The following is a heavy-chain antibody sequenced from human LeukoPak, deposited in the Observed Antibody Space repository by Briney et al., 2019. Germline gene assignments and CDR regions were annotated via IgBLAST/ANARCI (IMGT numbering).Heavy chain of an antibody. CDR2: TYCRSKWYK. J-gene: IGHJ5*02. D-gene: IGHD5-12*01. CDR1: GDSVSSNSAA. Sequence: SRTLSLTCAISGDSVSSNSAAWDWVRQSPSRGLEWLGRTYCRSKWYKDYAVSVKSRITINPDTSKNQFSLQLNSVTPEDTAVYYCARSYSGYVDWFDPWGQGTLVTVSS. CDR3: ARSYSGYVDWFDP. V-gene: IGHV6-1*01.